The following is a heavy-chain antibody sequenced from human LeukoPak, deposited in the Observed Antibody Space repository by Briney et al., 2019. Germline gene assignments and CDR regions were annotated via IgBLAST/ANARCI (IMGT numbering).Heavy chain of an antibody. CDR1: GASISSNNW. Sequence: SGTLSLTCAVSGASISSNNWWSWVRQPPGKGLEWIGEIYHSGSTNYNPSLKSRVTISVDKSKNQFSLELSSVTAADTAVYYCARGLMVLRRLLCYWGQGTLVTVSS. CDR3: ARGLMVLRRLLCY. V-gene: IGHV4-4*02. CDR2: IYHSGST. D-gene: IGHD2-8*01. J-gene: IGHJ4*02.